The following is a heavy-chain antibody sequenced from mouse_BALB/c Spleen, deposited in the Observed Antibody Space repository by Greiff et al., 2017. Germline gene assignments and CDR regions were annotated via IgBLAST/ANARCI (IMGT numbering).Heavy chain of an antibody. CDR1: GYSITSGYY. D-gene: IGHD2-1*01. V-gene: IGHV3-6*02. CDR3: ARGNWHFDY. CDR2: ISYDGSN. J-gene: IGHJ2*01. Sequence: EVQRVESGPGLVKPSQSLSLTCSVTGYSITSGYYWNWIRQFPGNKLEWMGYISYDGSNNYNPSLKNRISITRDTSKNQFFLKLNSVTTEDTATYYCARGNWHFDYWGQGTTLTVSS.